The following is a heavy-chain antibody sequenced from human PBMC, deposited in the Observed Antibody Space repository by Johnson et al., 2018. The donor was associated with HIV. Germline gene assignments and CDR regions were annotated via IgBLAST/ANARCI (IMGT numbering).Heavy chain of an antibody. CDR1: GFTFSSYT. Sequence: QVQLVESGGGVVQPGRSLRLSCVASGFTFSSYTMHWVRQAPGKGLEWVAVISYDGSNKYFADSVKGRFTISRDNSKNTLYLQMNSLRAEDTGVYFCARVRRKNWNLGDPFDIWGQGTMVTVSS. CDR3: ARVRRKNWNLGDPFDI. V-gene: IGHV3-30*04. D-gene: IGHD1-7*01. CDR2: ISYDGSNK. J-gene: IGHJ3*02.